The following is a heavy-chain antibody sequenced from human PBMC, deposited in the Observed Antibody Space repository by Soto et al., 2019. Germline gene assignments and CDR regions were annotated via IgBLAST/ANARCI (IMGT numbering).Heavy chain of an antibody. CDR2: IHYTGKT. CDR1: GESFSAFY. Sequence: PSETLSLTCGFSGESFSAFYWNWIRQSPEKGLEWIADIHYTGKTNYNPSLKSRVTISMDTSKNQFSLKLSSVTAADKAVYYCARDGSSWYSFRAIDYWGQGTLVTVSS. CDR3: ARDGSSWYSFRAIDY. D-gene: IGHD6-13*01. V-gene: IGHV4-34*01. J-gene: IGHJ4*02.